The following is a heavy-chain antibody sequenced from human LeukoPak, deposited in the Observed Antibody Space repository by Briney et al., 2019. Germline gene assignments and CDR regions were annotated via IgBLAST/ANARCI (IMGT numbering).Heavy chain of an antibody. CDR3: ARDFDYYDDSGYQTYYFDY. D-gene: IGHD3-22*01. J-gene: IGHJ4*02. CDR2: ISYDGTNK. Sequence: GGTLRLSCAASGFTFSIYGMSWVRQAPGKGLEWVALISYDGTNKYYADSVKGRFTISRDNSKNTLYLQMNSLRAEDTAVYYCARDFDYYDDSGYQTYYFDYWGQGTLVTVSS. CDR1: GFTFSIYG. V-gene: IGHV3-30*03.